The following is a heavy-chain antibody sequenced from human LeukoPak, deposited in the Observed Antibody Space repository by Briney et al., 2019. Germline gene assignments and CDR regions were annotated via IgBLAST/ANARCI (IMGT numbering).Heavy chain of an antibody. V-gene: IGHV3-33*01. J-gene: IGHJ3*02. CDR2: IWYDGSNK. D-gene: IGHD1-26*01. CDR1: GFTFSSYG. Sequence: PGGSLRLSCAASGFTFSSYGMHWVRQAPGKGLEWVAVIWYDGSNKYYADSVKGRFTISRDNSKNTLYLQMNSLRAEDTAVYYCARGGSTIVGARDAFDIWGQGTMVTVSS. CDR3: ARGGSTIVGARDAFDI.